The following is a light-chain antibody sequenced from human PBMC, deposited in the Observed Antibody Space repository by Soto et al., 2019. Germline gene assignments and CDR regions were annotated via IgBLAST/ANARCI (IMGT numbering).Light chain of an antibody. CDR1: SSDVGGYNY. J-gene: IGLJ1*01. CDR3: SSYTGSSTLYV. CDR2: GVS. V-gene: IGLV2-8*01. Sequence: QSVLTQPPSASGSPGQSVTISCTGTSSDVGGYNYVSWYQQHPGKAPKFIIYGVSKRPSGVPDCFSGSKSGNTASLTVSGLQAEDEADYYCSSYTGSSTLYVFGAGTKVTVL.